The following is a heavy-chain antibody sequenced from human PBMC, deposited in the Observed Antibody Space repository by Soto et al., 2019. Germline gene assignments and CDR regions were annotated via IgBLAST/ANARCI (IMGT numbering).Heavy chain of an antibody. J-gene: IGHJ4*02. D-gene: IGHD3-10*01. V-gene: IGHV3-30*03. Sequence: GGSLRLSCAASGFTFSSYGMHWVRQAPGKGLEWVAVISCDGSNTYYADSVKGRFTISRDNSKNTLYLQMNSLRAEDTAVYYCARRPYYYGSGSYYNDGLFDYWGQGTLVTVSS. CDR3: ARRPYYYGSGSYYNDGLFDY. CDR1: GFTFSSYG. CDR2: ISCDGSNT.